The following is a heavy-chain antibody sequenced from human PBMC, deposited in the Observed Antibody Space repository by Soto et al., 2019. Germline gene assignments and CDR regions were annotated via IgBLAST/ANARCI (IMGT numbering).Heavy chain of an antibody. Sequence: KVSCKASGGTFSSYTISWVRQAPGQGLEWMGRIIPILGIANYAQRFQGRVTITADKSTSTAYMELSSLRSEDTAVYYCASITVTSSFDYWGQGTLVTVSS. CDR2: IIPILGIA. J-gene: IGHJ4*02. CDR3: ASITVTSSFDY. D-gene: IGHD4-4*01. CDR1: GGTFSSYT. V-gene: IGHV1-69*02.